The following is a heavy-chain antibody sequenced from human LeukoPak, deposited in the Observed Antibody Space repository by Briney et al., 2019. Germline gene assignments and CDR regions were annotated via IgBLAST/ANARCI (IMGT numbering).Heavy chain of an antibody. D-gene: IGHD2-15*01. CDR3: TTDLVVVN. CDR1: GFTFSNAW. V-gene: IGHV3-15*01. Sequence: GGSLRLSCAASGFTFSNAWMSWVRQAPGKGXEWVGRIKSKTGGGTTDYAAPVKGRFTISRDDSKNTLYLQMNSLKTEDTAVYYCTTDLVVVNWGQGTLVTVSS. J-gene: IGHJ4*02. CDR2: IKSKTGGGTT.